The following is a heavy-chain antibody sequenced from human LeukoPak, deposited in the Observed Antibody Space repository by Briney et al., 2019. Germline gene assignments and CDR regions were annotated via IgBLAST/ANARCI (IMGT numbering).Heavy chain of an antibody. CDR1: GYSINNYW. CDR2: IYPADSDI. Sequence: GESLKISCKGSGYSINNYWIGWVRQMHGKGLEWMGIIYPADSDIRYSPSFQGQVTISADKSISTAYLQWSSLKASDTAIYYCARQEYCSGGSCYTWFDPWGQGTLVIVSS. CDR3: ARQEYCSGGSCYTWFDP. V-gene: IGHV5-51*01. D-gene: IGHD2-15*01. J-gene: IGHJ5*02.